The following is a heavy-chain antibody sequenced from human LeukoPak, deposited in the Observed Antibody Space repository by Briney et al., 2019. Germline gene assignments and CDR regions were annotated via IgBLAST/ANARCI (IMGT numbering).Heavy chain of an antibody. J-gene: IGHJ6*03. CDR3: ARLRSTIFGVVNSDPNGDYYYYYYMDV. V-gene: IGHV4-39*01. CDR1: GGSISSSSYY. CDR2: IYYSGST. D-gene: IGHD3-3*01. Sequence: PSETLSLTCTVSGGSISSSSYYWGWIRQPPGKGLEWIGSIYYSGSTYYNPFLKSRVTISVDTSKNQFSLKLSSVTAADTAVYYCARLRSTIFGVVNSDPNGDYYYYYYMDVWGKGTTVTVSS.